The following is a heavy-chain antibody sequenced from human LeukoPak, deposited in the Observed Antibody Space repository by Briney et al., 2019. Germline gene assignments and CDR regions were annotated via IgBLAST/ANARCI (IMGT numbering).Heavy chain of an antibody. CDR3: ARGDDSSGYYGYYFDY. CDR1: GYTFTSYY. Sequence: ASVKVSRKASGYTFTSYYMHWVRQAPGQGLEWVGIINPSGGSTGYAQKFQGRVTMTRDTSTSTVYMELSSLRSEDTAVYYCARGDDSSGYYGYYFDYWGQGTLVTVSS. D-gene: IGHD3-22*01. J-gene: IGHJ4*02. CDR2: INPSGGST. V-gene: IGHV1-46*01.